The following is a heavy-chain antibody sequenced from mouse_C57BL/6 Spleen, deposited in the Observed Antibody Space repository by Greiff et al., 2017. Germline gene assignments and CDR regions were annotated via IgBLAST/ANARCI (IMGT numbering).Heavy chain of an antibody. J-gene: IGHJ3*01. Sequence: QVQLPQPGTELVKPGASVKLSCKASGYTFTSYWMHWVKQRPGQGLEWIGNINPSNGGTNYNEKFKSKATLTVDTSSSTAYMQLSSLTSEDSAVYYCARGGRDYASFAYWGQGTLVTVSA. CDR2: INPSNGGT. CDR3: ARGGRDYASFAY. CDR1: GYTFTSYW. D-gene: IGHD2-4*01. V-gene: IGHV1-53*01.